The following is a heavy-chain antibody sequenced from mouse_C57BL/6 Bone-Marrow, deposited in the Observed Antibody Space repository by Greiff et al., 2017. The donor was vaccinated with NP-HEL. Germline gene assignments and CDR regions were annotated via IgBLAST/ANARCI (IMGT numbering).Heavy chain of an antibody. V-gene: IGHV7-1*01. D-gene: IGHD4-1*01. CDR2: SRNKANDYTT. Sequence: EVKLVESGGGLVQSGRSLRLSCATSGFTFSDFYMDWVRQAPGKGLEWIAASRNKANDYTTAYSASVRGRFIISRDTSHSILYLQMNALRAEDTAMYYCAIDAPGAYYAMEYWGQGTSVTVSS. CDR3: AIDAPGAYYAMEY. CDR1: GFTFSDFY. J-gene: IGHJ4*01.